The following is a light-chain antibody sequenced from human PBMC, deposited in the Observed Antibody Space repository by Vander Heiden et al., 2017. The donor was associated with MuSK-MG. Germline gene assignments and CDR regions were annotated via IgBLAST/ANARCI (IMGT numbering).Light chain of an antibody. CDR3: QRSDSTPFT. CDR2: AAS. J-gene: IGKJ3*01. V-gene: IGKV1-39*01. Sequence: DIQMTQSPSSLSASVGDRVTITCRASQSISSYLNWYQQKPGKAPKLLIYAASSLQSGVPSRFSGSGSGTDFTLTISRLQPEDFATYYCQRSDSTPFTFGHGTKVXIK. CDR1: QSISSY.